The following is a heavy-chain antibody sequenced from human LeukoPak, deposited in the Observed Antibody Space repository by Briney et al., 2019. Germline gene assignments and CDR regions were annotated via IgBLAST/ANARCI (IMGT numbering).Heavy chain of an antibody. CDR1: GYSFNSYW. CDR2: MYPGDSDP. D-gene: IGHD1-26*01. CDR3: TRGGVGATDYFDY. J-gene: IGHJ4*02. Sequence: GESLKISCKGSGYSFNSYWIAWVRQMPGKGLEWMGIMYPGDSDPRFSPSSQGQVPISVDKSISTAYLQWTSLKASDIAMYYCTRGGVGATDYFDYWGQGTLVTVSS. V-gene: IGHV5-51*01.